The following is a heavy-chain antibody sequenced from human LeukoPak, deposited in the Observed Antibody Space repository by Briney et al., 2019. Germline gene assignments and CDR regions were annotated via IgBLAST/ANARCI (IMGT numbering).Heavy chain of an antibody. Sequence: SGTLSLTCAVSGGSISSGTWWSWVRQPPGKGLEWIGEIYHSGSTNNSPSLKSRVTISVDKSKNQFSLKLNSVTAADTAVYYCARVRVTPYISIDSWGQGTLVTVSS. CDR3: ARVRVTPYISIDS. CDR1: GGSISSGTW. V-gene: IGHV4-4*02. D-gene: IGHD4-23*01. CDR2: IYHSGST. J-gene: IGHJ4*02.